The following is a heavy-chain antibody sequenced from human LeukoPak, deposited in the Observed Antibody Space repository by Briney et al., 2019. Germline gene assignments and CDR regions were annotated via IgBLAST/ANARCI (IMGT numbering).Heavy chain of an antibody. CDR1: GYTFTSYG. Sequence: ASVKVSCKASGYTFTSYGISWVRQAPGQGLEWMGWISAYNGNTNYAQKLQGRVTMTTDTSTSTAYMELRSLRSDDTAVYYCARGAGLIGTPNYSFDYWAREPWLPSPQ. D-gene: IGHD4/OR15-4a*01. CDR2: ISAYNGNT. CDR3: ARGAGLIGTPNYSFDY. V-gene: IGHV1-18*01. J-gene: IGHJ4*02.